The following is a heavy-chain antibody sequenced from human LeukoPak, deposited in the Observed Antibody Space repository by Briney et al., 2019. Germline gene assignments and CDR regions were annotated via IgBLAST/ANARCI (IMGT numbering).Heavy chain of an antibody. D-gene: IGHD6-13*01. Sequence: GGSLRLSCAASGFTFSSYGMHWVRQAPGKGLEWVAVISYDGSNKYYADSVKGRFTISRDNSKNTLYLQMNSLRAEDTAVYYCAKDKVLAAAGRGVRYYYGMDVWGQGTTVTVSS. J-gene: IGHJ6*02. CDR3: AKDKVLAAAGRGVRYYYGMDV. CDR2: ISYDGSNK. V-gene: IGHV3-30*18. CDR1: GFTFSSYG.